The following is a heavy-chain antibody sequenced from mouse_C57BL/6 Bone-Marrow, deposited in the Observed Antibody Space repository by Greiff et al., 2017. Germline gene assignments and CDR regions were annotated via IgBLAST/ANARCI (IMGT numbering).Heavy chain of an antibody. CDR3: ARTIYYERGYYFDY. V-gene: IGHV8-8*01. CDR2: IWWDDDK. D-gene: IGHD2-4*01. CDR1: GFSLSTFGMG. Sequence: QVTLKESGPGILQPSQTLSLTCSFSGFSLSTFGMGVGWIRQPSGKGLEWLAHIWWDDDKYYNPALKSRLTISKDTSKNQVFLKIANVNTADSATYYGARTIYYERGYYFDYWGQGTTLTVSA. J-gene: IGHJ2*01.